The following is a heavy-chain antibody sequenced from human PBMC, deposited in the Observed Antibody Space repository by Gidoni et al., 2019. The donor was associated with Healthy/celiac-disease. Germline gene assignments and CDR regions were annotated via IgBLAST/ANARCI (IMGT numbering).Heavy chain of an antibody. V-gene: IGHV1-18*01. D-gene: IGHD4-17*01. J-gene: IGHJ5*02. CDR2: TSAYNGNT. CDR3: ARDLYGGNSMGWFDP. CDR1: DYTFTSDG. Sequence: QVQLVQSGAEVKKPGASVKVSCKASDYTFTSDGISWVRQAPGQGLEGMGWTSAYNGNTTYAQKLQGRVTMTTDTSTSTAYMELRSLRSDDTAVYYCARDLYGGNSMGWFDPWGQGTLVTVSA.